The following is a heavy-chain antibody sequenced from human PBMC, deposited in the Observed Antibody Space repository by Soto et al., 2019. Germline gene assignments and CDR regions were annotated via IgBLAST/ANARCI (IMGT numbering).Heavy chain of an antibody. CDR3: ARGLGGDWFDY. CDR1: GFTFSSYA. Sequence: GGSLSLSCAASGFTFSSYAMSWVRQAPGKGLEWVSAISGSGGSTYYADSVKGRFTISRDNSKNTLYLQMNSLRAEDTAVYYCARGLGGDWFDYWGQGTLVTVSS. V-gene: IGHV3-23*01. CDR2: ISGSGGST. D-gene: IGHD2-21*02. J-gene: IGHJ4*02.